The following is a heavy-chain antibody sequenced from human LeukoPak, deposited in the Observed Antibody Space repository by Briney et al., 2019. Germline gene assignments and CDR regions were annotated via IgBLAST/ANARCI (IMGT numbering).Heavy chain of an antibody. Sequence: PSETLSLTCAVYGGSFSGYYWSWIRQPPGKGLEWIGEINHSGSTNHNPSLKSRVTISVDTSKNQFSLKLSSVTAADTAVYYCARGRYYYGMDVWGQGTTVTVSS. CDR2: INHSGST. J-gene: IGHJ6*02. V-gene: IGHV4-34*01. CDR3: ARGRYYYGMDV. CDR1: GGSFSGYY.